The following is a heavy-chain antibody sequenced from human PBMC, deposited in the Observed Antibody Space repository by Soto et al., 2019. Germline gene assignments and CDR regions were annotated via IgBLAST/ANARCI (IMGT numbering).Heavy chain of an antibody. CDR3: ARDQGDSSSWYDAFDI. CDR2: ISSSGSTI. J-gene: IGHJ3*02. V-gene: IGHV3-11*01. Sequence: GGSLRLSCAASGFTFSDYYMSWIRQAPGKGLEWVSYISSSGSTIYYADSVKGRFTISRDNAKNSLYLQMNSLRAEDTAVYYCARDQGDSSSWYDAFDIWGQGTMVTVSS. D-gene: IGHD6-13*01. CDR1: GFTFSDYY.